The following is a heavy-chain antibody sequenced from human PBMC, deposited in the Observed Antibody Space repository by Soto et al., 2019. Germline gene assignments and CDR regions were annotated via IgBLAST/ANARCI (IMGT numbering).Heavy chain of an antibody. CDR2: ISDAAGSA. D-gene: IGHD4-17*01. J-gene: IGHJ3*01. CDR3: ARPYGGKIGDAPDL. Sequence: AGGSLRLSCVASGFTFSSHAMSWVRQVPGKGLEWVSTISDAAGSAYYVDSVKGRFTISRDNSKKTLYLQMNSLRAEDSAVYYCARPYGGKIGDAPDLWGPGTMVTVS. V-gene: IGHV3-23*01. CDR1: GFTFSSHA.